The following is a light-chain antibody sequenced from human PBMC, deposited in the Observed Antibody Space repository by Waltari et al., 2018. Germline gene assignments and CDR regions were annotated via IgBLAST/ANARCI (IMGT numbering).Light chain of an antibody. CDR2: GAS. CDR3: QQYNNWPFT. V-gene: IGKV3-15*01. CDR1: HTVSSN. J-gene: IGKJ5*01. Sequence: EMVMTQSPATLSLSPGEGATLSCRASHTVSSNLGWYQQKPGQAPRLLIYGASTRATGIPARFSGSGSGTDFTLTISSLQSEDFAVYYCQQYNNWPFTFGQGTRLEIK.